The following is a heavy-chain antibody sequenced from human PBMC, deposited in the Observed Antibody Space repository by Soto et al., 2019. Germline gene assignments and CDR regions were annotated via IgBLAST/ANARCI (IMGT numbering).Heavy chain of an antibody. V-gene: IGHV1-18*01. D-gene: IGHD2-15*01. CDR1: GYTFTSYC. J-gene: IGHJ4*02. CDR2: ISAYNGNT. CDR3: ARVEGYCSGGSCYTH. Sequence: ASVKVSCKSSGYTFTSYCISWVRQAPGQGLEWMGWISAYNGNTNYAQKLQGRVTMTTDTSTSTAYMELRSLRSDDTAVYYCARVEGYCSGGSCYTHWGQGTLVTVSS.